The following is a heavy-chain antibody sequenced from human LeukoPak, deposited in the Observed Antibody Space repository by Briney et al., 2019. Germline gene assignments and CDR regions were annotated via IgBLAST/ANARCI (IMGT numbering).Heavy chain of an antibody. J-gene: IGHJ6*02. CDR3: ASDREQLLWFGTTYCYGMDV. Sequence: ASVTVSCKASGYTFTGYYMHWVRQARGQGREWMGWINPNSGGTNYAQKFQGRVTMTRDTSISTAYMELSRLRSDDTAVYYCASDREQLLWFGTTYCYGMDVWGQGTTVTVSS. CDR1: GYTFTGYY. CDR2: INPNSGGT. V-gene: IGHV1-2*02. D-gene: IGHD3-10*01.